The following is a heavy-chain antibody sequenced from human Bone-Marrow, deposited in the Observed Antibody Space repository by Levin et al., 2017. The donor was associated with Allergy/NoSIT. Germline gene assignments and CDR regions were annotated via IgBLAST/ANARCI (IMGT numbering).Heavy chain of an antibody. J-gene: IGHJ3*01. Sequence: GESLKISCAASGFTFSNYWMHWVRQVPGKGLVWVSRISTDGSRTTYADGVKGRFTISRDNAKNTLYLEMDSLRAEDTAVYYCARDGLGRVRAFEVWGQGTKDAVSS. D-gene: IGHD3/OR15-3a*01. CDR3: ARDGLGRVRAFEV. CDR2: ISTDGSRT. V-gene: IGHV3-74*01. CDR1: GFTFSNYW.